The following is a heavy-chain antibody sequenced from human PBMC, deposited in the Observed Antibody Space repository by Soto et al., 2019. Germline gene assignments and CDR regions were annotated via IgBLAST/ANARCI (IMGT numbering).Heavy chain of an antibody. V-gene: IGHV3-30*18. CDR3: AKEYGSTWIDH. Sequence: PGGSLRLSCAASGFTFSTYGTHWVRQAPGKGLEWVAAMSYDGTKQYYVDSVKGRFTISRDNSRNTLFLQLNSLRDEDTAVYYCAKEYGSTWIDHWGQGTPVTVSS. CDR2: MSYDGTKQ. CDR1: GFTFSTYG. J-gene: IGHJ4*02. D-gene: IGHD6-13*01.